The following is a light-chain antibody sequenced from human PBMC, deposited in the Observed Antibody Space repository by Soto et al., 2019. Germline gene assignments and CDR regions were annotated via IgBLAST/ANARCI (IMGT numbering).Light chain of an antibody. V-gene: IGLV2-23*02. CDR1: SSEVGSYNL. Sequence: QSALTQPASVSGSPGQSITISCTGTSSEVGSYNLVSWYQQHPGKAPKLMIYEVSKRSSGVSNRFSGSKSGNTASLTISGLQSEYEADYYCCSYAGRAYVFGTGTKVTVL. J-gene: IGLJ1*01. CDR2: EVS. CDR3: CSYAGRAYV.